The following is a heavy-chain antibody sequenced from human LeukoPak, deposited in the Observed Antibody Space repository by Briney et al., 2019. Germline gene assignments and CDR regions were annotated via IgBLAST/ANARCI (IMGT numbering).Heavy chain of an antibody. CDR3: ARNGGNSDVDD. V-gene: IGHV4-4*02. Sequence: SETLSLTCAVSGGSITSTNWRTWVRQPPGKGLEWIGEIYHSGSTNYNSSLKSRVTISVGKSKNQFSLKLSSVTAADTAVYYCARNGGNSDVDDWGQGALVTVSS. CDR1: GGSITSTNW. J-gene: IGHJ4*02. CDR2: IYHSGST. D-gene: IGHD4-23*01.